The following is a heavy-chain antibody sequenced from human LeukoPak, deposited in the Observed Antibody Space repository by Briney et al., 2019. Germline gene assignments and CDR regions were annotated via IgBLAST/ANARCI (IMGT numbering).Heavy chain of an antibody. J-gene: IGHJ3*02. V-gene: IGHV4-34*01. Sequence: SETLSLTCAVYGGSFSGYYWSWIRQPPGKGLEWIGEINHSGSTNYNPSLKSRVTISVDTSKNQFSLKLSSVTAADTAVYYCARHRPYSSSWPDAFDIWGQGTMVTVSS. D-gene: IGHD6-13*01. CDR2: INHSGST. CDR1: GGSFSGYY. CDR3: ARHRPYSSSWPDAFDI.